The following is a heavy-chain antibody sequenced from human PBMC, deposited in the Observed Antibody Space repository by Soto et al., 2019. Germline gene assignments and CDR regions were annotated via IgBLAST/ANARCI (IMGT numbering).Heavy chain of an antibody. CDR1: GGSISSGDYY. V-gene: IGHV4-30-4*01. CDR3: ARSPGRDWFDP. CDR2: IYYSGST. Sequence: SETLSLTCSVSGGSISSGDYYWSWIRQPPGKGLEWIGYIYYSGSTYYNPSLKSRVTISVDTSKNQFSLKLSSVTAADTAVYYCARSPGRDWFDPWGQGTLVTVSS. J-gene: IGHJ5*02.